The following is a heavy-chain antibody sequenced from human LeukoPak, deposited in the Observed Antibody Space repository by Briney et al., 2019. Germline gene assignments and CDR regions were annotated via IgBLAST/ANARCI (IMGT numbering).Heavy chain of an antibody. CDR3: ARDVVTVTKGFDI. D-gene: IGHD4-17*01. V-gene: IGHV4-59*11. J-gene: IGHJ3*02. Sequence: SETLSLTCAVSDDSFSSHYWTWIRQPPGKGLEWIGYISYIGSTNYNPSLKSRVTISIDTSRNQFSLRLSSVTAADTAVYYCARDVVTVTKGFDIWGQGTIVCVSS. CDR1: DDSFSSHY. CDR2: ISYIGST.